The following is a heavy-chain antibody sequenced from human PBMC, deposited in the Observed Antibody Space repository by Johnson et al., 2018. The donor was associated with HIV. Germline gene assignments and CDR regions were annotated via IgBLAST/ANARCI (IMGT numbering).Heavy chain of an antibody. V-gene: IGHV3-30-3*01. J-gene: IGHJ3*02. CDR2: ISYDGSNK. CDR3: TTMSALWFGDLHVFGDGFDI. CDR1: GFTFSRYA. D-gene: IGHD3-10*01. Sequence: QVQLVESGGGVVQPGRSLRLSCAASGFTFSRYAMHWVRQAPGKGLEWVAVISYDGSNKYYADSVKGRFTISRDNSKNTLYLQMNGLKTEDTAVYYCTTMSALWFGDLHVFGDGFDIWGQGTMVTVSS.